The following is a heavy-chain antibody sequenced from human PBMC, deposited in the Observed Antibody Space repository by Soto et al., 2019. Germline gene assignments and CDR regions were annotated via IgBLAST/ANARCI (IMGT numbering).Heavy chain of an antibody. CDR1: GVSISSDNYF. D-gene: IGHD5-12*01. V-gene: IGHV4-31*03. J-gene: IGHJ4*01. Sequence: SETLCLTCTVSGVSISSDNYFWSRDRQHPGKGLEWIGYIHYSGSTYSNPSLKSRVSMSMDRSKQQFSLYLSSVTAADTAVYYCARVPGGYAGHSFDSWGPGTLVTVSS. CDR2: IHYSGST. CDR3: ARVPGGYAGHSFDS.